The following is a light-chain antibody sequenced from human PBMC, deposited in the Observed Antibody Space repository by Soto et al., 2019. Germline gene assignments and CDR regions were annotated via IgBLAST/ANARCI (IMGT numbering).Light chain of an antibody. CDR1: QSVSSSY. J-gene: IGKJ1*01. Sequence: EVVLTQSPGTLSLSTGERATLSCRASQSVSSSYLAWYQQKPGQAPRLLIYDVSNRATGIPARFSGSGSGTDFTLTISSLEPEDFAVYYCQQYYNWPPTWTFGQGTKVDIK. V-gene: IGKV3-20*01. CDR3: QQYYNWPPTWT. CDR2: DVS.